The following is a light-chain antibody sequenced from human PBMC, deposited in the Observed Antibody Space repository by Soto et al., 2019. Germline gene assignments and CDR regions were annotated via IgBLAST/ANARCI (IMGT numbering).Light chain of an antibody. V-gene: IGLV2-14*01. CDR1: GSDVGGYKF. CDR3: LSYTSANTRV. J-gene: IGLJ3*02. Sequence: QSVLTQPASVSASPGQSITISCTGTGSDVGGYKFVSWYQHHPGKAPKLMIYEVNNRPSGVSNRFSGSKSGNTASLTISGLQPEDEADYYCLSYTSANTRVFGGGTKLTVL. CDR2: EVN.